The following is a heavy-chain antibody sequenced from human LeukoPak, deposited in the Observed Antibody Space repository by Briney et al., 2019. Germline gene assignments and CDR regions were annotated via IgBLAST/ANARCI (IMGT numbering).Heavy chain of an antibody. CDR1: VYTFTGYY. J-gene: IGHJ4*02. CDR3: ARAITMVRGVIITPLGY. Sequence: GASVKVSCKASVYTFTGYYMHWVRQAPGQGLEWMGWINPNSGGTNYAQKFQGRVTMTRDTSISTAYMELSRLRSDDTAVYYCARAITMVRGVIITPLGYWGQGTLVTVSS. V-gene: IGHV1-2*02. D-gene: IGHD3-10*01. CDR2: INPNSGGT.